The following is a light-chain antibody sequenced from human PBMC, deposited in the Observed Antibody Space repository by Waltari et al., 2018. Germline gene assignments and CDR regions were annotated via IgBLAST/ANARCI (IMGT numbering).Light chain of an antibody. Sequence: EIVLTQSPATLSLCPGERATLSCRASQSVNTFLAWYQQKPGQAPRLLIYDASNRATGIPARFSGSGSGTDFTLTISSLEPEDFAVYYCQQRYNWPPLTFGGGTKVEIK. V-gene: IGKV3-11*01. CDR3: QQRYNWPPLT. J-gene: IGKJ4*01. CDR1: QSVNTF. CDR2: DAS.